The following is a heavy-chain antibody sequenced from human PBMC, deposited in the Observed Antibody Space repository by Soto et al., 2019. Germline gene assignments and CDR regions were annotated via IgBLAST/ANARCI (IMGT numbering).Heavy chain of an antibody. J-gene: IGHJ3*02. CDR1: GGSISSGGYY. CDR3: VRETDSGFLFGNDAFDI. D-gene: IGHD5-12*01. CDR2: IYYSGST. V-gene: IGHV4-31*03. Sequence: QVQLQESGPGLVKPSQTLSLTCTVSGGSISSGGYYWSWIRQHPGKGLEWIGYIYYSGSTYYNPSLQSRVTISVATSKNQFSLKLSSVTAADTAVYYCVRETDSGFLFGNDAFDIWGQGTMVTVSS.